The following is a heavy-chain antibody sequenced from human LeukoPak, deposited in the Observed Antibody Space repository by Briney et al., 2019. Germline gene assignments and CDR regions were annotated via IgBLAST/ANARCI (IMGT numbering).Heavy chain of an antibody. CDR2: IYYSGST. D-gene: IGHD2-2*02. V-gene: IGHV4-31*03. CDR3: AREEYCSSTSCYTGWFDP. Sequence: PSETLSLTCTVSGGSISSGGYYWSWIRQHPGKGLEWIGYIYYSGSTYYNPSLKSRVTISVDTSKNQFSLKLSSVTAADTAVYYCAREEYCSSTSCYTGWFDPWGQGTLVTVSS. CDR1: GGSISSGGYY. J-gene: IGHJ5*02.